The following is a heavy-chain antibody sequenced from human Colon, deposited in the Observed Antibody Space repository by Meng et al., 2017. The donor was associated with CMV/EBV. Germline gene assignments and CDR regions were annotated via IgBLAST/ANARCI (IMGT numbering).Heavy chain of an antibody. Sequence: QVQLAQSGAVVKKPGSSVKVSCKASKGTFTSYPISWVRQGPGQGFEWVGGIITISGTTDYAQKFQGRVTITADESTSTAYMKLSNLRSEDTAIYYCARVICGGDCYLDYWGRGTLVTVSS. D-gene: IGHD2-21*02. CDR3: ARVICGGDCYLDY. J-gene: IGHJ4*02. CDR2: IITISGTT. V-gene: IGHV1-69*12. CDR1: KGTFTSYP.